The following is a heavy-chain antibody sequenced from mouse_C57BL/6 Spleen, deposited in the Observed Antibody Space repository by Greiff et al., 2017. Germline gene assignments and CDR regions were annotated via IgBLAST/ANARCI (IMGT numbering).Heavy chain of an antibody. CDR3: ASNY. V-gene: IGHV1-50*01. Sequence: QVQLQQPGAELVKPGASVKLSCKASGYTFTSYWMQWVKQRPGQGLEWIGEIDPSDSYTNYNQKFKGKATLTVDTSSSTAYMQLSSLTSEDSAVYYCASNYWGQGTSVTVSS. CDR2: IDPSDSYT. J-gene: IGHJ4*01. CDR1: GYTFTSYW.